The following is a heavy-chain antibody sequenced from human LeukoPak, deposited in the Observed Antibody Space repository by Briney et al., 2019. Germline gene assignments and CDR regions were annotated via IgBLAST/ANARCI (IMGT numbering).Heavy chain of an antibody. Sequence: ASLKPSCKPSGYTLTGYYMHWVRQAPGQGLEWMGWINPNSGGTNYAQKFQGRVTMTRDTSMSTAYMELSRLRSDDTAVYYCARGAIRDGYTYWGQGTLVTVSS. CDR1: GYTLTGYY. V-gene: IGHV1-2*02. CDR3: ARGAIRDGYTY. J-gene: IGHJ4*02. D-gene: IGHD5-24*01. CDR2: INPNSGGT.